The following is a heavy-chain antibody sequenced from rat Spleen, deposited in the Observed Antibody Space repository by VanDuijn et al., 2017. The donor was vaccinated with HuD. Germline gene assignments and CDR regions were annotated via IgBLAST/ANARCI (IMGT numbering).Heavy chain of an antibody. CDR1: GFTFNDYY. CDR2: INYDGGNT. V-gene: IGHV5-20*01. D-gene: IGHD1-6*01. Sequence: EVQLVDSGGGLVQPGRSLKLSCAASGFTFNDYYMAWVRQAPTKGLEWVASINYDGGNTYYRDSVKGRFTISRDNARSSLYLQMDSLRSEDTATYYCARDRILRSTGFDYWGQGVMVTVSS. CDR3: ARDRILRSTGFDY. J-gene: IGHJ2*01.